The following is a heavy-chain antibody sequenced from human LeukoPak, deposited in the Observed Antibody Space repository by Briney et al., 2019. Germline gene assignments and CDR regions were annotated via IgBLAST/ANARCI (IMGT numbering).Heavy chain of an antibody. D-gene: IGHD2-2*01. Sequence: GGSLRLSCAASGFTFSSYSMNWVRQAPGKGLEWVSSISSSSSYIYYADSVKGRFTISRDNAKNSLYLQMNSLRAEDTAVYYCARGNVVPANTDYWGQGTLVTVSS. J-gene: IGHJ4*02. V-gene: IGHV3-21*01. CDR1: GFTFSSYS. CDR3: ARGNVVPANTDY. CDR2: ISSSSSYI.